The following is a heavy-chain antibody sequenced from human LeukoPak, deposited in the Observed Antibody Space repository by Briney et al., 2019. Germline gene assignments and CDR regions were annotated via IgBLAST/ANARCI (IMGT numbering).Heavy chain of an antibody. CDR3: ARGPSVVVTAFNIDY. CDR2: IYYSGST. Sequence: SETLSLTCTVSGGSISSGDYYWRWIRQPPGKGLEWIGYIYYSGSTYYNPSLKSRVTISVDTSKNQFSLKLSSVTAADTAVYYCARGPSVVVTAFNIDYWGQGTLVTVSS. D-gene: IGHD2-21*02. CDR1: GGSISSGDYY. J-gene: IGHJ4*02. V-gene: IGHV4-30-4*01.